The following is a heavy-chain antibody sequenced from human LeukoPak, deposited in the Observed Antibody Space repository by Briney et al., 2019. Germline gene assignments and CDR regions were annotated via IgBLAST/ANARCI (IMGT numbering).Heavy chain of an antibody. CDR1: GFSFSDFY. D-gene: IGHD6-6*01. Sequence: PGGSLRLSCEASGFSFSDFYMSWIRQAPGMGLEWISYIGTRSNPIYYADFVKGRFTISRDDAKNSLYLQMNSLRDEDTAVYFCAREARSSGRDFDYWGQGILVTVSS. CDR2: IGTRSNPI. V-gene: IGHV3-11*01. CDR3: AREARSSGRDFDY. J-gene: IGHJ4*02.